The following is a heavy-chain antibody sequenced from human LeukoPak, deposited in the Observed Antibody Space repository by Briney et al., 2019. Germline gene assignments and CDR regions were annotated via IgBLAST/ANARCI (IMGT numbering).Heavy chain of an antibody. CDR3: VRDGSSWGNFDY. V-gene: IGHV3-21*01. D-gene: IGHD7-27*01. CDR1: GFTLSSYS. J-gene: IGHJ4*02. Sequence: GGSLRLSCAASGFTLSSYSMNWVRQAPGKGLEWVSSISSSSSYIYYADSVKGRFTISRDNAEKSLYLQMNSLRTEDTAVYYCVRDGSSWGNFDYWGQGTLVSVSS. CDR2: ISSSSSYI.